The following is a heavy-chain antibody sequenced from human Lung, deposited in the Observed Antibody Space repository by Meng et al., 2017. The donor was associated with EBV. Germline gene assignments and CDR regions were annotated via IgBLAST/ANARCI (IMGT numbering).Heavy chain of an antibody. J-gene: IGHJ4*02. Sequence: QMHPQEALPVLAKPSQTLSLTSAGSGDSISSVYWWTWVRQSPGKGLEWIGEIYHSGSTNYNPFLKSRVTISVDKSKNQFSLKLTSVTAADTAVYYCARGGYYSFDYWGQGTLVTVFS. CDR1: GDSISSVYW. V-gene: IGHV4-4*02. CDR2: IYHSGST. CDR3: ARGGYYSFDY. D-gene: IGHD5-18*01.